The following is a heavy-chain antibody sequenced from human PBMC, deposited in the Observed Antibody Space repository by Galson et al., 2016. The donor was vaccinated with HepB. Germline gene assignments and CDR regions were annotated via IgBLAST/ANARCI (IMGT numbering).Heavy chain of an antibody. CDR3: ARGLEQPVGHFDV. J-gene: IGHJ4*02. V-gene: IGHV3-48*02. CDR1: GFTFSTYN. D-gene: IGHD1/OR15-1a*01. CDR2: LSSRFGTI. Sequence: SLRLSCAASGFTFSTYNMNWVRQRPGKALEWLSHLSSRFGTIFYADSVKGRFTSSRDNGKNSVFLQLNGLRDDDTALYYCARGLEQPVGHFDVWGQGTLVTVSS.